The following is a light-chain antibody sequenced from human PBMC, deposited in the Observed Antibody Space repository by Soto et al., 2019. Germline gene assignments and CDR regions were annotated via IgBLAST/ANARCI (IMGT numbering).Light chain of an antibody. CDR3: QQYNSYS. CDR2: KAS. J-gene: IGKJ1*01. CDR1: QTISSW. Sequence: DIQVTQSPSTLSGSVGDRVTIICRASQTISSWLAWYQQKPGKAPKLLIYKASTLKSGVPSRFSGSGSGTEFTLTISSLQPDDFATYYCQQYNSYSFGQGTKVDI. V-gene: IGKV1-5*03.